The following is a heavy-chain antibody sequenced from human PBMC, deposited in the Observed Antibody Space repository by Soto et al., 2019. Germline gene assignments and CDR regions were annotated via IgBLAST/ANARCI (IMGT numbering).Heavy chain of an antibody. CDR2: MYNTGST. CDR1: GGSISGYY. Sequence: SETLSLTCTVSGGSISGYYWSWIRQPPGKGLEWIGYMYNTGSTVYNPSFKSRVTISVDTSKNQFSLKLNSVTAADTAVYYCARDLWGYCGADCYPLDVWGQGTMVTVSS. J-gene: IGHJ6*02. V-gene: IGHV4-59*01. CDR3: ARDLWGYCGADCYPLDV. D-gene: IGHD2-21*02.